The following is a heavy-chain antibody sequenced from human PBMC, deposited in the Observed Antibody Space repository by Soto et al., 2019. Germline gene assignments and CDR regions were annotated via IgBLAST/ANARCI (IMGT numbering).Heavy chain of an antibody. Sequence: GGSLRLSCAASGFTFSTYGMSWVRQAPGKGLEWVSGISGSGGSTYYADSVKGRFTISRDNAKNSLFLQMNSLRAEDTAVYYCARGKSIFYGMDVWGQGTTVTVSS. CDR3: ARGKSIFYGMDV. D-gene: IGHD2-15*01. V-gene: IGHV3-23*01. J-gene: IGHJ6*02. CDR2: ISGSGGST. CDR1: GFTFSTYG.